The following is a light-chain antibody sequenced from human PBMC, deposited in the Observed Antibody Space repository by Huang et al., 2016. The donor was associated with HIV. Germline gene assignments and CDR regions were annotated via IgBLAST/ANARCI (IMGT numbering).Light chain of an antibody. Sequence: DIKMTQSPSSLSASVGDRVTITCRASQSIISYLNWYQQNPGKAPKRLIYAASSLHSGVPSRFSGSGSGTDFTLTISSLQPEDFATYYCQQGYSTPHTFGQGTKLEIK. CDR1: QSIISY. CDR3: QQGYSTPHT. CDR2: AAS. V-gene: IGKV1-39*01. J-gene: IGKJ2*01.